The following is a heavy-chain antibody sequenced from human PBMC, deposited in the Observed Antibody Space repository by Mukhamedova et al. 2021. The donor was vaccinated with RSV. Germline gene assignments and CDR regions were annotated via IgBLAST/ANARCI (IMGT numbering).Heavy chain of an antibody. CDR3: ARAFNNPYYYYYMDV. Sequence: SRYWNWIRQPPGKGLEWIGFIHSNGNTNYSPSLESRVTMSVDSSKNHFSLKLSSVTAADTAVDYCARAFNNPYYYYYMDVWGTGT. V-gene: IGHV4-59*08. D-gene: IGHD1-14*01. J-gene: IGHJ6*03. CDR1: SRY. CDR2: IHSNGNT.